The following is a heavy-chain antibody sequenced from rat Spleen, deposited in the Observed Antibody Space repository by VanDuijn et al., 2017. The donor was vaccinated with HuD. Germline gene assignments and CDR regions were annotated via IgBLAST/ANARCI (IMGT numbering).Heavy chain of an antibody. CDR3: ARTGYGYPFAY. D-gene: IGHD4-1*01. Sequence: EVQLVESGGGLVQPGRSLKLSCAASGFTFSDYNMAWVRQTPKKGLEWVATITYDGSGTYYRDSVKGRFTISRDNTKSTLYLQMDSLRSEDTATYYCARTGYGYPFAYWGQGTLVTVSS. CDR1: GFTFSDYN. CDR2: ITYDGSGT. J-gene: IGHJ3*01. V-gene: IGHV5-7*01.